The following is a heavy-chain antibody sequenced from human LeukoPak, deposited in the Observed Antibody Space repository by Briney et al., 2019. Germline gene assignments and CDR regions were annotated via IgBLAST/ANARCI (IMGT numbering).Heavy chain of an antibody. CDR2: IYSGGST. Sequence: PGGSLRLSCAVSGFTFSSYAMSWVRQAPGKGLEWVSVIYSGGSTYYADSVKGRFTISRDNSKNTLYLQMNSLRAEDTAVYYCARGISRYYGMDVWGQGTTVTVSS. CDR3: ARGISRYYGMDV. CDR1: GFTFSSYA. V-gene: IGHV3-53*01. J-gene: IGHJ6*02.